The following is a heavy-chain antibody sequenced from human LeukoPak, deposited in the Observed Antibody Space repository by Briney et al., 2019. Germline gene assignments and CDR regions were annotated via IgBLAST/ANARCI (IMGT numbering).Heavy chain of an antibody. Sequence: SETLSLTCAVYGGSFSGYYWSWIRQPPGKGLEWIGEINHSGSTNYNPSLKSRVTISVDTSKNQFSLKLSSVTAADTAVYYCARRYSSSSRWGASLDYWGQGTLVTVSS. CDR2: INHSGST. CDR1: GGSFSGYY. V-gene: IGHV4-34*01. D-gene: IGHD6-6*01. J-gene: IGHJ4*01. CDR3: ARRYSSSSRWGASLDY.